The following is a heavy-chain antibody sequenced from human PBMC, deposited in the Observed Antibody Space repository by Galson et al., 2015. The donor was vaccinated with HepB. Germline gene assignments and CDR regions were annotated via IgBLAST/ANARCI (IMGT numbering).Heavy chain of an antibody. J-gene: IGHJ5*02. D-gene: IGHD6-13*01. Sequence: SLRLSCAASGFTFSSYSMNWVRQAPGKGLEWVSSISSSSSYIYYADSVKGRFTISRDNAKNSLYLQMNSLRAEDTAVYYCARSPRYSSSSFDPWGQGTLVTVSS. CDR1: GFTFSSYS. CDR2: ISSSSSYI. V-gene: IGHV3-21*01. CDR3: ARSPRYSSSSFDP.